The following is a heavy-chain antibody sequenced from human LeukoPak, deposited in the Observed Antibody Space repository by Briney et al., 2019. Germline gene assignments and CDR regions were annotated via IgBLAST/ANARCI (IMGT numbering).Heavy chain of an antibody. CDR3: ARASNYDYVWGSYRYYFDY. Sequence: PSETLSLTCTVSGGSISSYYWSWIRQPPGKGLEWIWYIYYSGSTNYNPSLKSRVTISVYTSKHQFSLKLSSVTDADTAVYYCARASNYDYVWGSYRYYFDYWGQGTLVTVSS. CDR2: IYYSGST. J-gene: IGHJ4*02. D-gene: IGHD3-16*02. CDR1: GGSISSYY. V-gene: IGHV4-59*01.